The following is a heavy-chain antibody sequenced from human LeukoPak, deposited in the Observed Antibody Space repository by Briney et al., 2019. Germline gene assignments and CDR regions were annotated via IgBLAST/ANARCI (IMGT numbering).Heavy chain of an antibody. V-gene: IGHV4-34*01. CDR2: INHSGST. J-gene: IGHJ4*02. CDR3: ARVENEGATCY. D-gene: IGHD1-26*01. Sequence: SETLSLTCAVYGGSFSGYYWSWIRQPPGKGLEWIGEINHSGSTNYNPSLKSRVTISVDTSKNQFSLKLSSVTAADTAVYYCARVENEGATCYWGQGTLVTVSS. CDR1: GGSFSGYY.